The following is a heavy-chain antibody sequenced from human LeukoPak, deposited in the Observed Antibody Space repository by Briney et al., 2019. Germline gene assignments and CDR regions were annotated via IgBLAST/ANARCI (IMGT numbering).Heavy chain of an antibody. CDR1: GGSISSGDYY. D-gene: IGHD6-6*01. CDR3: ARANIAARRDFDY. CDR2: IYYSGST. Sequence: SETLSLTCTVSGGSISSGDYYWSWIRQPPGKGLEWIGYIYYSGSTYYNPSLKSRVTISVDTSKNQFSLKLSSVTAADTAVYYCARANIAARRDFDYWGQGTLVTVSS. V-gene: IGHV4-30-4*08. J-gene: IGHJ4*02.